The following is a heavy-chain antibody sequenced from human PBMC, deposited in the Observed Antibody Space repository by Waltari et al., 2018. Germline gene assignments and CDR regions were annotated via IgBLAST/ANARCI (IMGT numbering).Heavy chain of an antibody. CDR1: GYTFTRYA. CDR3: ARDIVVVPAAMRGFDY. J-gene: IGHJ4*02. Sequence: QVQLVQSGAEVKKTGASVKVYCKASGYTFTRYAMHWVRQAPGQRLEWMGWINAGNGNTKYSQKFQGRVTITRDTSASTAYMELSSLRSEDTAVYYCARDIVVVPAAMRGFDYWGQGTLVTVSS. D-gene: IGHD2-2*01. V-gene: IGHV1-3*01. CDR2: INAGNGNT.